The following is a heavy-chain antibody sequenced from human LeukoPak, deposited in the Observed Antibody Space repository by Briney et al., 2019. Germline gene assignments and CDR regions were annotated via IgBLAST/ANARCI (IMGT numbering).Heavy chain of an antibody. CDR1: GGSISSYY. V-gene: IGHV4-59*01. D-gene: IGHD5-18*01. Sequence: SETLSLTCTVSGGSISSYYWSWIRQPPGKGLEWIGYIYYSGSTNYNPSLKSRVTISVDTSKNQFSLKLSSVTAADTAVYYCARGDRRRGYSYGNFDYWGQGTLVTVSS. CDR2: IYYSGST. J-gene: IGHJ4*02. CDR3: ARGDRRRGYSYGNFDY.